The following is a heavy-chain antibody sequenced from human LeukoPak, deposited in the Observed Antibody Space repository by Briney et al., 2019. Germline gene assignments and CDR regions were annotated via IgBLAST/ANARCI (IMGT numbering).Heavy chain of an antibody. CDR3: AKGRWALFDC. D-gene: IGHD3-10*01. J-gene: IGHJ4*02. Sequence: SRTLSLTCDISGDSVSSNSAAWNWIRQSPSRGLEWLGRTYYRSKWYNDYAISVKSRMTINADTSKNQFSLQLNSVTPEDTAVYYCAKGRWALFDCWGQGTLVIVSS. V-gene: IGHV6-1*01. CDR2: TYYRSKWYN. CDR1: GDSVSSNSAA.